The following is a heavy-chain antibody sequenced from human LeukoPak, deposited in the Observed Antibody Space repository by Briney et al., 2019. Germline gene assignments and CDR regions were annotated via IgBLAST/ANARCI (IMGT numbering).Heavy chain of an antibody. Sequence: ASVKVSCKASGYTSTSYYMHWVRQAPGQGLEWMGIINPSGGSTSYAQKFQGRVTMTRDTSTSTVYMELSSLRSEDTAVYYCAREIADTAMVNSLLYYYGMNVWGQGTTVTVSS. V-gene: IGHV1-46*01. CDR3: AREIADTAMVNSLLYYYGMNV. CDR1: GYTSTSYY. J-gene: IGHJ6*02. CDR2: INPSGGST. D-gene: IGHD5-18*01.